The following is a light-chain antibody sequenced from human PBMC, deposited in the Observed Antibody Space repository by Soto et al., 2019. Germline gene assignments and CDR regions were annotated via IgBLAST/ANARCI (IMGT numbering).Light chain of an antibody. J-gene: IGKJ1*01. CDR2: AAS. Sequence: DIQMTQSPSSVSASVGDRVTITCRASQGISSWLAWYQQKPGKAPKLLIYAASRLQSGVPSRFSGSGSGTAVTLPISSRQHEDFLTYYCQQANSFPWTFGQGTNVEIK. CDR3: QQANSFPWT. CDR1: QGISSW. V-gene: IGKV1-12*01.